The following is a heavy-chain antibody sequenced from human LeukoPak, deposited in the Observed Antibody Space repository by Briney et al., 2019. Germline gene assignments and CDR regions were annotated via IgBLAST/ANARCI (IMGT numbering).Heavy chain of an antibody. V-gene: IGHV4-4*07. CDR1: GGSINKYF. J-gene: IGHJ3*01. D-gene: IGHD3-10*01. Sequence: SETLSPTCIVSGGSINKYFWNWIRQPAGKGLEWIGRIDSVGTSNYNPSLRGRVTMSVDTSKSHFSLEVTSMTAADTAMYYCARVCGSATNYRLCGFDVWGQGTVVTVSS. CDR2: IDSVGTS. CDR3: ARVCGSATNYRLCGFDV.